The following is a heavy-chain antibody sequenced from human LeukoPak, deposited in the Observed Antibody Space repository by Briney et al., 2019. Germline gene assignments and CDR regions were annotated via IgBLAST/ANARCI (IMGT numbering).Heavy chain of an antibody. D-gene: IGHD1-26*01. CDR3: ARSSGSYPLDY. CDR1: GFTFSSHA. V-gene: IGHV3-64*01. J-gene: IGHJ4*02. CDR2: ISSNGGST. Sequence: GGSLRLSCAASGFTFSSHAMHWVRQAPGKGLEYVSAISSNGGSTYYANSVKGRFTISRDNSKNTLYLQMGSLRAEDMAVYYCARSSGSYPLDYWGQGTLVTVSS.